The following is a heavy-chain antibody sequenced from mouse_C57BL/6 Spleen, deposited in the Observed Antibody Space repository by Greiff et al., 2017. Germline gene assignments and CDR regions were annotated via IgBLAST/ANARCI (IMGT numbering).Heavy chain of an antibody. CDR2: IYPGDGDT. V-gene: IGHV1-80*01. D-gene: IGHD1-1*01. Sequence: QVQLQQSGAELVKPGASVKISCKASGYAFSSYWMNWVKQRPGKGLEWIGQIYPGDGDTNYNGKFKGKATLSADKSSTTAYMQLSSLTSEDSSVYYCGYNGISRENYAMDYWGQGTSVTVSS. J-gene: IGHJ4*01. CDR3: GYNGISRENYAMDY. CDR1: GYAFSSYW.